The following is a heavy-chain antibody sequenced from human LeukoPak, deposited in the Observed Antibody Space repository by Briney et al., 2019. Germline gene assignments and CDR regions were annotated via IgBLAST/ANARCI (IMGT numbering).Heavy chain of an antibody. J-gene: IGHJ6*03. Sequence: GGSLRLSCAASGFSFNDHTMHWVLQAPGKGLEWVSLISWDAGSTYYADSVKGRFTISRDNSKNSLYLQMNSLRTEDTALYYCAKDARYCGATTCYLGGYYYYMDVWGKGTTVTVSS. CDR2: ISWDAGST. D-gene: IGHD2-2*01. V-gene: IGHV3-43*01. CDR1: GFSFNDHT. CDR3: AKDARYCGATTCYLGGYYYYMDV.